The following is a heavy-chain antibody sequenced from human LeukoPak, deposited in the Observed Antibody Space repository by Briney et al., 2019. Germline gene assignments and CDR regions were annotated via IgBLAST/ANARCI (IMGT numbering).Heavy chain of an antibody. CDR3: ARGRRGILWFGELFDY. V-gene: IGHV1-8*01. CDR1: VYTFTSYD. Sequence: ASVKVSCKSSVYTFTSYDINWVRQATGQGLAWVGWMNPKSGNTGYAQKFQGRVTMTRTTSISTAYMELSSLRSEDTAVYYCARGRRGILWFGELFDYWGQGTLVTVSS. J-gene: IGHJ4*02. CDR2: MNPKSGNT. D-gene: IGHD3-10*01.